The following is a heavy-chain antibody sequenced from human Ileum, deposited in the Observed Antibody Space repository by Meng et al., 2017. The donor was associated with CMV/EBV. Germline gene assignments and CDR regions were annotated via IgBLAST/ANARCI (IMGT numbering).Heavy chain of an antibody. Sequence: GESLKISCEASGFIFGNNWMHWVRQGPGGELVCVARISGDGSSLFYADSVRRRFIISRDNAKKTLFLQMTDLRAEDTGLYHCATGAARTHFDSWGQGTLVTVSS. D-gene: IGHD7-27*01. V-gene: IGHV3-74*01. CDR2: ISGDGSSL. J-gene: IGHJ4*02. CDR3: ATGAARTHFDS. CDR1: GFIFGNNW.